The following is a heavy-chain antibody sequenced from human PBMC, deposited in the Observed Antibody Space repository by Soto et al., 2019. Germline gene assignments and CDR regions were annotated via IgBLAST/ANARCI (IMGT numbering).Heavy chain of an antibody. D-gene: IGHD3-10*01. Sequence: EVQLLESGGGLVQPGGSLRLSCAASGFTFSSYAMSWVRQAPGKGLEWVSAISGSGGSTYYADSVKGRFTISRDNSKNTLYLQMTSLRAEDTAVYYCAKTNRLWLRRGDGYFDYWGQGTLVTVSS. J-gene: IGHJ4*02. CDR3: AKTNRLWLRRGDGYFDY. V-gene: IGHV3-23*01. CDR1: GFTFSSYA. CDR2: ISGSGGST.